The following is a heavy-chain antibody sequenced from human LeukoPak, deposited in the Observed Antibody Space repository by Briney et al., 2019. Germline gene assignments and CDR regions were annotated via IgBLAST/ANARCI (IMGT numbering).Heavy chain of an antibody. J-gene: IGHJ4*02. Sequence: ASVKVSCKASGYTFTGYYMHWVRQAPGQGLEWMGWINPNSGGTNYAQKFQGRVAMTRDTSISTVYMELSRLRSDDTAVYYCARASGWLLLPGNYWGQGTLVTVSS. D-gene: IGHD3-22*01. CDR3: ARASGWLLLPGNY. CDR1: GYTFTGYY. V-gene: IGHV1-2*02. CDR2: INPNSGGT.